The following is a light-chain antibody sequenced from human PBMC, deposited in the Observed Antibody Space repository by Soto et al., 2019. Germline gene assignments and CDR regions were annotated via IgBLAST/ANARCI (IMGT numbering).Light chain of an antibody. V-gene: IGKV1-5*01. CDR3: QQYGSSPLT. J-gene: IGKJ4*01. CDR2: RAS. Sequence: DIQMTQSPSTLSASVGDRVTITCRASQSISSWLAWYQQKPGKAPKLLIYRASTRATGIPDRFSGSGSGTDFTLTISRLEAEDFAVYYCQQYGSSPLTFGGGTKVDIK. CDR1: QSISSW.